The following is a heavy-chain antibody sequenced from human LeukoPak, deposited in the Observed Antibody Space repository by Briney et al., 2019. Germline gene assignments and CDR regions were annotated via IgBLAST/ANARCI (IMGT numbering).Heavy chain of an antibody. CDR3: ARGHGVVFGYFDC. D-gene: IGHD2-21*01. CDR2: IYYSGST. Sequence: PSETLSLTCTVSGGSISSGGYYWSWIRQHPGKGLEWIGYIYYSGSTYYNPSLKSRVTIPVDTSKNQFSLKLSSVTAADTAVYYCARGHGVVFGYFDCWGQGSLVTVSS. V-gene: IGHV4-31*03. J-gene: IGHJ4*02. CDR1: GGSISSGGYY.